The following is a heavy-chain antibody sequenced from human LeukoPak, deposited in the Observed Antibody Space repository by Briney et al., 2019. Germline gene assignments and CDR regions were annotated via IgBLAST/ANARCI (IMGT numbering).Heavy chain of an antibody. Sequence: GASVKVSCKASGYTFTGYYMHWVREAPGQGLEWMGWINPNSGGTNYAQKFQGRVTMTRDTSISTAYMELSRLRSDDTAVYYCARDLVRSSGWEFSLDYWGQGTLVTVSS. D-gene: IGHD6-19*01. CDR1: GYTFTGYY. CDR3: ARDLVRSSGWEFSLDY. CDR2: INPNSGGT. J-gene: IGHJ4*02. V-gene: IGHV1-2*02.